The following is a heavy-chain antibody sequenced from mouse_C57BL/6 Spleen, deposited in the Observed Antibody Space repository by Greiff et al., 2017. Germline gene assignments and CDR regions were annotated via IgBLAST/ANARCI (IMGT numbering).Heavy chain of an antibody. D-gene: IGHD4-1*01. J-gene: IGHJ3*01. CDR1: GYAFSSYW. Sequence: QVQLQQSGAELVKPGASVKISCKASGYAFSSYWMNWVKQRPGKGLEWIGQIYPGDGDTNYNGKFKGKATLTADKSSSTAYMQLSSLTSEDSAVXFCARSSLTGPAWFAYWGQGTLVTVSA. V-gene: IGHV1-80*01. CDR3: ARSSLTGPAWFAY. CDR2: IYPGDGDT.